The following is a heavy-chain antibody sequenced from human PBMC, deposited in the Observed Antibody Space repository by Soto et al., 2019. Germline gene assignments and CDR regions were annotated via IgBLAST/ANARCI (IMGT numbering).Heavy chain of an antibody. CDR1: GFTFSDYY. J-gene: IGHJ1*01. CDR3: AREGNYDYVWGSYRGLQH. Sequence: QVQLVESGGGLVKPGGSLRLSCAASGFTFSDYYMSWIRQAPGKGLEGVSYISSSSSYTNYADSVKGRFTISRDNAKNSLYLQMNSLRAEDTAVYYCAREGNYDYVWGSYRGLQHWGQGTLVTVSS. CDR2: ISSSSSYT. V-gene: IGHV3-11*06. D-gene: IGHD3-16*02.